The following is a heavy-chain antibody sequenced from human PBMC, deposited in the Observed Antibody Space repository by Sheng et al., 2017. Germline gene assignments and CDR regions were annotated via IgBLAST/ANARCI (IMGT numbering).Heavy chain of an antibody. V-gene: IGHV4-34*01. Sequence: QVQLQQWGAGLLKPSETLSLTCAVYGGSFSGDYWSWIRQPPGKGLEWIGEINHSGSTNYNPSLKSRVTISVDTSKNQFSLKLSSVTAADTAVYYCARHGAFQGRITLVRGGRGWFDPWGQGTLVTVSS. J-gene: IGHJ5*02. CDR3: ARHGAFQGRITLVRGGRGWFDP. CDR2: INHSGST. CDR1: GGSFSGDY. D-gene: IGHD3-10*01.